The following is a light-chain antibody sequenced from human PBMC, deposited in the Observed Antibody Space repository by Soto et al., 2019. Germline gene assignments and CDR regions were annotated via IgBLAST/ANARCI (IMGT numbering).Light chain of an antibody. CDR2: DAS. J-gene: IGKJ1*01. V-gene: IGKV1-5*01. CDR3: QQYNSYPWT. Sequence: DIQMTQSPSTLSASVGDRVTITCRASQSISSWLAWYQQKPGKAPKLLIYDASSLESGVPSRFSGSGSGTEFPLTISSLQPDDFATYYCQQYNSYPWTFGQGPKVEIK. CDR1: QSISSW.